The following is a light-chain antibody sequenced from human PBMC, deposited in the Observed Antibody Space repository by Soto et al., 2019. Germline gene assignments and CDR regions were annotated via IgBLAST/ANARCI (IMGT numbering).Light chain of an antibody. J-gene: IGKJ1*01. Sequence: EIVLTQSPGTLSLSPGERATLSCRASQSVSTSYLAWYQQKPGQAPRLLIYDTSSRATDMPDRCSGSGSRTDFTLAISRLEREDFAVYYCQQCGSSPSFGQGTKVEL. CDR3: QQCGSSPS. V-gene: IGKV3-20*01. CDR2: DTS. CDR1: QSVSTSY.